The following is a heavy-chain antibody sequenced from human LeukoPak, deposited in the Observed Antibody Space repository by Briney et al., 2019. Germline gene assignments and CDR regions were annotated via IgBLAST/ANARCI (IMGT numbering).Heavy chain of an antibody. Sequence: SETLSLTCAVYGGSFSGYYWSWIRQPPGKGLEWIGEINHSGSTNYNPSLKSRVTISVDTSKNQFSLKLRSVTAADTAVYYCARGANCSGGSCYPDTRFDPWGQGTLVTVSS. J-gene: IGHJ5*02. D-gene: IGHD2-15*01. CDR1: GGSFSGYY. CDR2: INHSGST. CDR3: ARGANCSGGSCYPDTRFDP. V-gene: IGHV4-34*01.